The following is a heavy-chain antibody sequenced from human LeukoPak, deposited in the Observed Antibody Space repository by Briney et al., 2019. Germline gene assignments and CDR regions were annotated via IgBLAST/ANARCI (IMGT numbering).Heavy chain of an antibody. J-gene: IGHJ5*02. CDR2: IKPSGGST. Sequence: ASVKVSCKASGYTFTSYYMHWVRQAPGQGLEWMGIIKPSGGSTSYAQKFQGRVTMTRDTSTSTVYMELSSLRSEDTAVYYCARSGSPYNWFDPWGQGTLVTVSS. V-gene: IGHV1-46*01. CDR3: ARSGSPYNWFDP. CDR1: GYTFTSYY. D-gene: IGHD3-10*01.